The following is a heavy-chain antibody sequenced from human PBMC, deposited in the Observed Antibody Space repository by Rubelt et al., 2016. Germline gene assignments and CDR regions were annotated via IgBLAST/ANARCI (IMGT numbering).Heavy chain of an antibody. CDR3: ARARGGYCTSTSCSDAFDI. D-gene: IGHD2-2*01. J-gene: IGHJ3*02. CDR2: GST. V-gene: IGHV4-34*01. Sequence: GSTNYNPSLKSRVTISVDTSKNQFSLKLSSLTAADTAVYYCARARGGYCTSTSCSDAFDIWGQGTMVTVSS.